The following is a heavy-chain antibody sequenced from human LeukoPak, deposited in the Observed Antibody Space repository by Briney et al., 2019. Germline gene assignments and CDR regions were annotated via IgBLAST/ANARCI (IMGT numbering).Heavy chain of an antibody. V-gene: IGHV3-30-3*01. J-gene: IGHJ4*02. CDR2: ISYDGSNK. D-gene: IGHD2-15*01. Sequence: GGSLRLSCAASGFTFSSYAMHWVRQAPGKGLEWVAVISYDGSNKYYADSVKGRFTISRDNSKNTLYLQMNSLRAEDTAVYYCARDRKVVAPYYFDYWGQGTLVTVSS. CDR1: GFTFSSYA. CDR3: ARDRKVVAPYYFDY.